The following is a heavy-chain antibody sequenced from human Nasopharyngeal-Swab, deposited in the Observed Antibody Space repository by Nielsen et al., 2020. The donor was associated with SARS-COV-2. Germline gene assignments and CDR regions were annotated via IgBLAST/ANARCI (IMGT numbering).Heavy chain of an antibody. D-gene: IGHD4-17*01. Sequence: SLKISCAASGFTFDDYAMHWVRQAPGKGLEWVSGISWNSGSIGYADSVKGRFTIFRDNAKNSLYLQMNSLRAEDTAVYYCARDPLNYGDYFDYWGQGTLVTVSS. CDR3: ARDPLNYGDYFDY. J-gene: IGHJ4*02. V-gene: IGHV3-9*01. CDR2: ISWNSGSI. CDR1: GFTFDDYA.